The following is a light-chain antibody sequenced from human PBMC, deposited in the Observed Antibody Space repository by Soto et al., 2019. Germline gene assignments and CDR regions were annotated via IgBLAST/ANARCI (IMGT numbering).Light chain of an antibody. CDR1: QSVSSY. CDR3: QQRSNWPLT. V-gene: IGKV3-11*01. J-gene: IGKJ4*01. CDR2: DAS. Sequence: EIVLTQSPATLSLSPGDRATLSCRASQSVSSYLACYQQKPGQAPRLLIYDASNRATGIPARFSGSGSGTDFTLTISSLEAEDFAVYYCQQRSNWPLTFGGGTKVEIK.